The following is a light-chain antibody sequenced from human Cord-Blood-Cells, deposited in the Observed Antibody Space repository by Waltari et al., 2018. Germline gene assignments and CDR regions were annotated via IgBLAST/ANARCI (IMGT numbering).Light chain of an antibody. V-gene: IGKV4-1*01. CDR3: QQYYSTPR. CDR1: QSVLYSSNNKNY. CDR2: WAS. Sequence: KSSQSVLYSSNNKNYLAWYQQKPGQPPKLLIYWASTRESGVPDRFSGSGSGTDFTLTISSLQAEDVAVYYCQQYYSTPRFGPGTKVDIK. J-gene: IGKJ3*01.